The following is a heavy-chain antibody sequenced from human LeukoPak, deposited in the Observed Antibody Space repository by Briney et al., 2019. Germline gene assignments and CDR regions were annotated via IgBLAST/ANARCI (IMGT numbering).Heavy chain of an antibody. D-gene: IGHD5-18*01. CDR1: GGSISSSSYY. V-gene: IGHV4-39*07. Sequence: SETLSLTCTVSGGSISSSSYYWGWIRQPPGKGREWIGSIYYSGSTYYNPSLKSRVTISVDTSKNQFSLKLSSVTAADTAVYYCARDRWGYSYGYWFDPWGQGTLVTVSS. CDR3: ARDRWGYSYGYWFDP. J-gene: IGHJ5*02. CDR2: IYYSGST.